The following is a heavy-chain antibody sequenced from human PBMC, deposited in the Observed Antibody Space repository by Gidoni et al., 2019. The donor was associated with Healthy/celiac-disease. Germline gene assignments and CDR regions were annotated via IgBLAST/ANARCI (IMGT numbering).Heavy chain of an antibody. J-gene: IGHJ4*02. V-gene: IGHV3-48*02. D-gene: IGHD2-21*02. CDR2: MMSSSSTI. CDR1: GFTFSSFS. Sequence: EVQLVESGGGLVQPGGSLRLSCAASGFTFSSFSMNGVSQAPGKGLEWVSYMMSSSSTIYYAYSVKGRFTISRDNAKNSRYLQMNSLRDEDTAVYYGAREGPGGGDPIRPFDYWGQGTLVTVSS. CDR3: AREGPGGGDPIRPFDY.